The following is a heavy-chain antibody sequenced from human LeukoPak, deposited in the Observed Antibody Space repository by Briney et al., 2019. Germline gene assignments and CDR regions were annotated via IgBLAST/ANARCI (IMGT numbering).Heavy chain of an antibody. J-gene: IGHJ4*02. Sequence: GGSLRLSCAASGFTFDDYAMHWVRQAPGKGLEWVSGISWNSGSIGYADSVKGRFTISRDNAKNSLYLQMNSLRAEDTALYYCTKDTGYSSGWYDYWGQGTLVTVSS. CDR3: TKDTGYSSGWYDY. CDR2: ISWNSGSI. D-gene: IGHD6-19*01. V-gene: IGHV3-9*01. CDR1: GFTFDDYA.